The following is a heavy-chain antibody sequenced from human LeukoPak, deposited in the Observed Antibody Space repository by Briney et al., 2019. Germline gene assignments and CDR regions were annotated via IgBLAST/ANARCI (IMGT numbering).Heavy chain of an antibody. Sequence: ASVKVSCKASGYTFTGYYMHWVRQAPGQGLEWMGWINPNSGGTNYAQKFQGRVTMTRDTSISTAYMELSRLRSDDTAVYYCARDGGLRGSQFDPWGQGTLVTVSS. CDR1: GYTFTGYY. CDR3: ARDGGLRGSQFDP. CDR2: INPNSGGT. D-gene: IGHD4-23*01. J-gene: IGHJ5*02. V-gene: IGHV1-2*02.